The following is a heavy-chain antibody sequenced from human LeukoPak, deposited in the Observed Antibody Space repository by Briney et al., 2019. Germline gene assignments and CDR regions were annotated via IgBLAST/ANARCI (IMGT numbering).Heavy chain of an antibody. CDR2: IDPTDSHT. D-gene: IGHD3-22*01. CDR1: GYSFTTYW. J-gene: IGHJ4*02. V-gene: IGHV5-10-1*01. CDR3: ASKTSYYDSALGYS. Sequence: GESLKISCKASGYSFTTYWITRVRQMSGKGLEWMGRIDPTDSHTNYSPSFQGQVTISADKSISNAYLQWSSLKASDTAMYYCASKTSYYDSALGYSWGQGTLVTVSS.